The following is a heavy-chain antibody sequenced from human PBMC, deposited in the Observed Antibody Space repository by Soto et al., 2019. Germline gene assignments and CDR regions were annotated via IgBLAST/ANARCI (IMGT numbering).Heavy chain of an antibody. CDR3: ARDPPDYGDYDSPLAFDY. CDR1: GYTFTSYG. CDR2: ISAYNGNT. V-gene: IGHV1-18*01. Sequence: QVQLVQSGAEVKKPGASVKVSCKASGYTFTSYGISWVRQAPGQGLEWMGWISAYNGNTNYAQKLQGRVTMTTDTSTSTAYMELRSLGSDDTAVYYCARDPPDYGDYDSPLAFDYWGQGTLVTVSS. D-gene: IGHD4-17*01. J-gene: IGHJ4*02.